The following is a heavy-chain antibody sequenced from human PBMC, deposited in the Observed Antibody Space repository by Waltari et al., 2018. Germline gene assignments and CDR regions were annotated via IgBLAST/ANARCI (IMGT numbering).Heavy chain of an antibody. J-gene: IGHJ6*02. V-gene: IGHV1-69*01. CDR3: ARVCSWPSGDYYYYYGMDV. Sequence: QVQLVQSGAEVKKPGSSVKVSCQASGGTFSSYAISWFRQAPGHGLEWMGGIIPIFGTANYAQKFQGRVTITADESTSTAYMELSSLRSEDTAVYYCARVCSWPSGDYYYYYGMDVWGQGTTVTVSS. CDR2: IIPIFGTA. D-gene: IGHD3-10*02. CDR1: GGTFSSYA.